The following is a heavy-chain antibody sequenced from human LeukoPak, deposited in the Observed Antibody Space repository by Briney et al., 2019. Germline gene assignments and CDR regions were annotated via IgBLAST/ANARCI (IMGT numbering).Heavy chain of an antibody. CDR3: ARHGYFVSGSLQY. J-gene: IGHJ1*01. V-gene: IGHV4-59*08. CDR1: GGSISTYF. D-gene: IGHD3-10*01. CDR2: IYSSGYT. Sequence: PSETLSLTCSVSGGSISTYFWSWIRQPPGTGLEWIGYIYSSGYTNYNPSLKNRVTISLDTSKNQFSLKLNSVTAADTALYYCARHGYFVSGSLQYWGQGILVAVSS.